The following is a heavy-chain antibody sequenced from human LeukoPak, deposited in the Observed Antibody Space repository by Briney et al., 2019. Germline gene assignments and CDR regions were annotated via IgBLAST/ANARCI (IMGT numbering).Heavy chain of an antibody. CDR3: ARVGSSSHPADY. V-gene: IGHV1-18*01. CDR2: ISAYNDNT. CDR1: GYTFTSYG. J-gene: IGHJ4*02. D-gene: IGHD6-13*01. Sequence: GASAKVSCKASGYTFTSYGIIGVRQAPGQGREGRVWISAYNDNTNYAQKLQGRVTMTTDTYTSRASMELRSLSSDDTAVYYCARVGSSSHPADYWGQGTLVTVCS.